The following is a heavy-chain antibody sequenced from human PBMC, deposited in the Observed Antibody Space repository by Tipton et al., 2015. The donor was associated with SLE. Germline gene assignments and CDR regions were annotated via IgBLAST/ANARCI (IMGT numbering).Heavy chain of an antibody. CDR3: ARQLSGNSFRYLDL. J-gene: IGHJ2*01. V-gene: IGHV4-59*08. D-gene: IGHD4-23*01. CDR1: GGSFSSYY. Sequence: GLVKPSETLSLTCTVSGGSFSSYYWSWIRQPPGKGLEWIGYIYYSGGTNYNPSLKSRVTISVDTPKNQFSLNLSSVTAADTALYYCARQLSGNSFRYLDLWGRGTLVTVSS. CDR2: IYYSGGT.